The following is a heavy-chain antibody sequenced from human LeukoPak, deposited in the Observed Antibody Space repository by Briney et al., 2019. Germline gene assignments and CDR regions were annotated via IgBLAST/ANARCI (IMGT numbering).Heavy chain of an antibody. CDR3: ARSTRISKFDY. J-gene: IGHJ4*02. D-gene: IGHD2-15*01. CDR1: GGSFSGYY. V-gene: IGHV4-34*09. CDR2: IYYSGST. Sequence: SETLSLTCAVYGGSFSGYYWSWIRQPPGKGLEWIGYIYYSGSTYYNPSLKSRVTISVDTSKNQFSLKLSSVTAADTAVYYCARSTRISKFDYWGQGTLVTVSS.